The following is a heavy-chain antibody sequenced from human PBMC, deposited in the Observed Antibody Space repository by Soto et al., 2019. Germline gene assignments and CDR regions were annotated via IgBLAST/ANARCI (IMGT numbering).Heavy chain of an antibody. D-gene: IGHD3-10*01. J-gene: IGHJ5*02. CDR3: AKNSGWFNT. CDR1: GFPFISVD. V-gene: IGHV3-23*01. CDR2: IDGSGGTT. Sequence: GGSLRLSCVASGFPFISVDMSWVRQAPGQGLDWVSTIDGSGGTTYYADSVKGRFTISRDNSINTVYLHMNSLRADDTALYYCAKNSGWFNTWGQGALVTVSS.